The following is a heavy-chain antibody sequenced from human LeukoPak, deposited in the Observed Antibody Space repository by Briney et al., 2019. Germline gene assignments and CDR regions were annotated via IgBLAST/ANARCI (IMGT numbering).Heavy chain of an antibody. Sequence: SVKVSCKASGGTFISYAISWVRQAPGQGLEWMGGIIPMFGTASYAQKFQGRVTITADKSTSTAYMELSRLRSEDTAVYYCARDFGPNGLLWFGELTGYGMDVWGKGTTVTVSS. CDR3: ARDFGPNGLLWFGELTGYGMDV. CDR2: IIPMFGTA. V-gene: IGHV1-69*06. D-gene: IGHD3-10*01. J-gene: IGHJ6*04. CDR1: GGTFISYA.